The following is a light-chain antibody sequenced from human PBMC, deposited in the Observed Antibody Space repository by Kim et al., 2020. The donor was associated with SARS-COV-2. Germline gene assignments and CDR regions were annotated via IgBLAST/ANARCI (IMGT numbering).Light chain of an antibody. V-gene: IGLV2-14*03. CDR3: SSYTSSTTLEV. CDR2: DVG. Sequence: QSVLTQPASVSGSPGQSITISCTGTSSDVGGYNYVSWYQKHPGKAPKLIIYDVGNRPSGVSNRFSGSKSGNTASLTISGLQAEDEADYFCSSYTSSTTLEVFGTGTKVTVL. CDR1: SSDVGGYNY. J-gene: IGLJ1*01.